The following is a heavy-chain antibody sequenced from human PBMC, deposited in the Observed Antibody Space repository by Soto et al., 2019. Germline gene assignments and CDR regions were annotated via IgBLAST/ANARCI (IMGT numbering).Heavy chain of an antibody. CDR3: ARVTYSSAETFDY. CDR1: GGSFSAHY. V-gene: IGHV4-34*01. Sequence: QVQLQQWGAGLLKPSETLSLTCAVYGGSFSAHYWTWIRQPPGKGLEWIGENNHSGNTNYNPSLKSALTLSVDTSKTQFSLKLSSVTAADTAVYYCARVTYSSAETFDYWGQGTLVTVSS. J-gene: IGHJ4*02. D-gene: IGHD4-4*01. CDR2: NNHSGNT.